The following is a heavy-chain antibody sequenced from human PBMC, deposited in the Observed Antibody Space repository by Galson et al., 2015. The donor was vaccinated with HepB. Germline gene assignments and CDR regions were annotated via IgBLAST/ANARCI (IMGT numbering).Heavy chain of an antibody. CDR3: ARHRRTGIDAFDI. J-gene: IGHJ3*02. CDR1: GFTFGDYY. Sequence: LRLSCAASGFTFGDYYASWIRQAPGKGLEWVSYISSSSYTNYADSVKGRFTISRDNAKSSLYLQMNSLRAEDTAVYYCARHRRTGIDAFDIWGQGTMVTVSS. CDR2: ISSSSYT. D-gene: IGHD2-2*01. V-gene: IGHV3-11*03.